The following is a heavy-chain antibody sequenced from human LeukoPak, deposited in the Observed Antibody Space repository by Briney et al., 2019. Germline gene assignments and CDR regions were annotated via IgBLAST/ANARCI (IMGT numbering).Heavy chain of an antibody. J-gene: IGHJ4*02. D-gene: IGHD3-3*01. Sequence: GASVKVSCKASGYTFTSYGISWVRQAPGQGLEWMGWISAYNGNTNYAQKLQGRVTMTTDTSTSTAYMELRSLRSDDTAVHYCARIVRFLEWYAPLFFDYWGQGTLVTVSS. CDR3: ARIVRFLEWYAPLFFDY. CDR1: GYTFTSYG. V-gene: IGHV1-18*01. CDR2: ISAYNGNT.